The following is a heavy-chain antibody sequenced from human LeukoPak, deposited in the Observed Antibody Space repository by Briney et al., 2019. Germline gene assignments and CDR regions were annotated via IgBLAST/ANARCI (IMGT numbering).Heavy chain of an antibody. V-gene: IGHV3-7*01. J-gene: IGHJ4*02. CDR1: GFSFSEYW. CDR2: IKRDGSEK. Sequence: PGGSLRLSCAASGFSFSEYWMSWVRQAPGKGLEWVAKIKRDGSEKYYVDSVKGRFTISRDNAKNSLYLQMNSLRAEDTAVYYCARLVYAGGCWGQGTLVTVSS. CDR3: ARLVYAGGC. D-gene: IGHD6-25*01.